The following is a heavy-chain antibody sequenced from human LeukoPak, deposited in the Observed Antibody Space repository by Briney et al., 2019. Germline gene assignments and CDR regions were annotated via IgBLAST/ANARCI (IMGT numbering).Heavy chain of an antibody. J-gene: IGHJ4*02. CDR2: IYYSGST. D-gene: IGHD2-2*01. Sequence: PSETLSLTCTVSGGSISSSSYYWGWIRQPPGKGLEWIGSIYYSGSTYYNSSLKSRVTISVDTSKNQFSLKLSSVTAADTAVYYCARLPVKDCTSTSCYFDYWGQGTLVTFSS. CDR3: ARLPVKDCTSTSCYFDY. CDR1: GGSISSSSYY. V-gene: IGHV4-39*01.